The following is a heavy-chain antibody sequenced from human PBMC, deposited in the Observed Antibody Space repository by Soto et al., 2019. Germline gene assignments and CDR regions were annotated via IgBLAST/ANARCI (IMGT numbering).Heavy chain of an antibody. CDR1: GGSVNSGSHF. CDR3: ARGGGPYETSSQYFDS. D-gene: IGHD3-22*01. V-gene: IGHV4-61*01. Sequence: QVQLQESGPGLLKPSETLSLTCSVSGGSVNSGSHFWSWIRQPPGKGLQWLGYVYYNGNTYYNPSLQSRLTMSADVSKNQFSLRLYSVTAADTAIYYCARGGGPYETSSQYFDSWGQGALVTVSS. J-gene: IGHJ4*02. CDR2: VYYNGNT.